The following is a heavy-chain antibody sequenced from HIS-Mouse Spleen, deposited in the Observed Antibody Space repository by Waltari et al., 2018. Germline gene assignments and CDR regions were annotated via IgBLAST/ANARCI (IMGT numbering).Heavy chain of an antibody. V-gene: IGHV4-39*07. CDR1: GGSISSSSYY. Sequence: QLQLQESGQGLVKPSETLSLTCTVSGGSISSSSYYWGWIRQPPGKGLEWIGSIYYSGSTYYNPSLKSRVTILVDTSKNQFSLKLSSVTAADTAVYYCAREIPYSSSWYDWYFDLWGRGTLVTVSS. CDR3: AREIPYSSSWYDWYFDL. D-gene: IGHD6-13*01. CDR2: IYYSGST. J-gene: IGHJ2*01.